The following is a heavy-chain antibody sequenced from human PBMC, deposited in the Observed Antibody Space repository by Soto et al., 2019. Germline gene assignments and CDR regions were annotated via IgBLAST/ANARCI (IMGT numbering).Heavy chain of an antibody. Sequence: PGGSLRLSCAASGFTFSSYSMNWVRQAPGKGLEWVSSITSSSYIYYADSVKGRFTISRDNAENSLYLQMNSLRAEGTAVYYCAIDGWLDYWGQGTLVTDSS. J-gene: IGHJ4*02. V-gene: IGHV3-21*01. CDR1: GFTFSSYS. CDR3: AIDGWLDY. D-gene: IGHD2-15*01. CDR2: ITSSSYI.